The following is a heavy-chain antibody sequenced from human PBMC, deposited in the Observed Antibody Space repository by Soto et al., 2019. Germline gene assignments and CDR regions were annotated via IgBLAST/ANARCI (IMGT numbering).Heavy chain of an antibody. Sequence: GASVKVSCKASGYTFTSYAMHWVRQAPGQRLEWMGWINPGNGNTKYSQKFQGRVTITRDTPASTAYMELSSLRSEDTAVYYCAREGDSTFFGVVSDGHPRYYFDYGGQGTLVTVSS. D-gene: IGHD3-3*01. J-gene: IGHJ4*02. V-gene: IGHV1-3*01. CDR3: AREGDSTFFGVVSDGHPRYYFDY. CDR1: GYTFTSYA. CDR2: INPGNGNT.